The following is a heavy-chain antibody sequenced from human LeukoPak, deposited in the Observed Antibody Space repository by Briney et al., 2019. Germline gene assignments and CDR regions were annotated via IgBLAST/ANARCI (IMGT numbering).Heavy chain of an antibody. V-gene: IGHV5-51*01. Sequence: PGESLKISCKGSGYSFTSYWIDWVRQMPGKGLEWMGIIYPSDSDIRYSPSFQGQVTISADKSITTAYLQWTSLKASDTAMYYCAIHPRYITGLTAWGQGTPVTVSS. CDR2: IYPSDSDI. CDR1: GYSFTSYW. J-gene: IGHJ4*02. CDR3: AIHPRYITGLTA. D-gene: IGHD1-20*01.